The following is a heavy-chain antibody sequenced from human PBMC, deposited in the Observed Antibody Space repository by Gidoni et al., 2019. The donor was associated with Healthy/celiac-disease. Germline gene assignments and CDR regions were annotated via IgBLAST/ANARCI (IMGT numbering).Heavy chain of an antibody. CDR2: INHTGNT. CDR3: AREPISTVTTRSGSFDI. V-gene: IGHV4-34*01. Sequence: AQLQQRGAGLLKPSETPSLTCAVYGGSFRGYYWSWLRQPPRKGLEWIGEINHTGNTNYNPYLKSRVTISVDTTKNQFSLKRSSVTAADTAVYDCAREPISTVTTRSGSFDIWGRGTMVTVSS. J-gene: IGHJ3*02. D-gene: IGHD4-17*01. CDR1: GGSFRGYY.